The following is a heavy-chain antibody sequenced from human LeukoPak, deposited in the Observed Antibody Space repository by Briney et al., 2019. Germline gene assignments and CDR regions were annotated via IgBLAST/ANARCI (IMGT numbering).Heavy chain of an antibody. V-gene: IGHV3-30*18. D-gene: IGHD3-22*01. Sequence: GGSLRLSRAASGFTFSNAWMSWVRQAPGKGLEWVAVISYDGSNKYYADSVKGRFTISRDNSKNTLYLQMNSLRAEDTAVYYCAKDYYDSSGSLDYWGQGTLVTVSS. CDR2: ISYDGSNK. CDR3: AKDYYDSSGSLDY. J-gene: IGHJ4*02. CDR1: GFTFSNAW.